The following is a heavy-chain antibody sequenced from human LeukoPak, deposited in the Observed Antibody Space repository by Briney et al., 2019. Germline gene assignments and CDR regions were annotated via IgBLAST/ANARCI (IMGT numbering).Heavy chain of an antibody. CDR3: ARAYGPRYYYYMDV. J-gene: IGHJ6*03. CDR2: IYYSGST. D-gene: IGHD3-10*01. V-gene: IGHV4-59*01. Sequence: SETLSLTXTVSGGSISSYYWSWIGQPPGKGLEWIGYIYYSGSTNYNPSLKSRVTISVDTSKNQFSLKLSSVTAADTAVYYCARAYGPRYYYYMDVWGKGTMVTVSS. CDR1: GGSISSYY.